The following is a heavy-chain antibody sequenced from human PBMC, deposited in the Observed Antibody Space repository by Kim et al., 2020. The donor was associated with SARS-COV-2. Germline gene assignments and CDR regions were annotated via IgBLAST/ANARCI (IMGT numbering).Heavy chain of an antibody. D-gene: IGHD7-27*01. CDR2: ISSSVTTG. Sequence: GGSLRLSCAASGFTFSSFYMNWFRQAPGKGLEWVSYISSSVTTGYYADSAEGRFTMSRDNAKYSLSLQMNSLRADDTAVYYCSGNNWGAKWGPGTLVTVS. V-gene: IGHV3-48*03. J-gene: IGHJ4*01. CDR1: GFTFSSFY. CDR3: SGNNWGAK.